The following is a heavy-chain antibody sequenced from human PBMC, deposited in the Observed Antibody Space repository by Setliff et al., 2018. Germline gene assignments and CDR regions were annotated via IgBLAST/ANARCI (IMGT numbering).Heavy chain of an antibody. CDR2: IYYTGTA. J-gene: IGHJ4*02. Sequence: SETLSLTCTVSGDSISSTSYQWGWVRQPPGKGLEWIGSIYYTGTAYYNPSLKSRVTISPDTSKNHFSLKVNSVTAADTALYYCARSPSSGAYWNPRPFYSDYWGQGTLVTVSS. V-gene: IGHV4-39*02. D-gene: IGHD1-26*01. CDR3: ARSPSSGAYWNPRPFYSDY. CDR1: GDSISSTSYQ.